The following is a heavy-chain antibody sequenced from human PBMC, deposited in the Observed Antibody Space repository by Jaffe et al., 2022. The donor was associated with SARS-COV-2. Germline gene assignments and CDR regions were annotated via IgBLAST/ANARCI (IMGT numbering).Heavy chain of an antibody. CDR3: ARIRPISAANTYYYYYYGMDV. Sequence: QVTLKESGPVLVKPTETLTLTCTVSGFSLSNARMGVSWIRQPPGKALEWLAHIFSNDEKSYSTSLKSRLTISKDTSKSQVVLTMTNMDPVDTATYYCARIRPISAANTYYYYYYGMDVWGQGTTVTVSS. CDR1: GFSLSNARMG. CDR2: IFSNDEK. J-gene: IGHJ6*02. V-gene: IGHV2-26*01. D-gene: IGHD6-13*01.